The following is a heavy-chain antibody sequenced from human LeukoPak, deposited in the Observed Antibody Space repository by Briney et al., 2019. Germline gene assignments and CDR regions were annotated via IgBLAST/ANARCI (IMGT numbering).Heavy chain of an antibody. CDR3: AREGLGPADYDILTGYYRSGSWFDP. Sequence: SEILSLTCAVYGGSFSGYYWSWIRQPPGKGLEWIGEINHSGSTNYNPSLKSRVTISVDTSKNQFSLKLSSVTAADTAVYYCAREGLGPADYDILTGYYRSGSWFDPWGQGTLVTVSS. V-gene: IGHV4-34*01. CDR2: INHSGST. J-gene: IGHJ5*02. CDR1: GGSFSGYY. D-gene: IGHD3-9*01.